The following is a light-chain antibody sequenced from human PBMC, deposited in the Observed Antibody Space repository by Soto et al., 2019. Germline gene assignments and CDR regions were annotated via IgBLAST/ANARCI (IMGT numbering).Light chain of an antibody. V-gene: IGLV1-44*01. CDR1: NSNIGTNS. CDR3: AAWDGSLNGWV. J-gene: IGLJ3*02. CDR2: SNN. Sequence: QSVLTQPPSASGTPGQRVTISCSGSNSNIGTNSMNWYQQLPGTAPKLLIHSNNQRPSGVPDRSSGSKSGTSASLAISGLQSEDEADYYCAAWDGSLNGWVFGGGTQLTVL.